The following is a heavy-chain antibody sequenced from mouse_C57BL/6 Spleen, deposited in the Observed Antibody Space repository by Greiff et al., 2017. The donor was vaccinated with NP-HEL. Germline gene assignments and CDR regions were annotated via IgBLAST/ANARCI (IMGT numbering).Heavy chain of an antibody. Sequence: QVQLKQPGAELVRPGSSVKLSCKASGYTFTSYWMHWVKQRPIQGLEWIGNIDPSDSETHYNQKFKDKATLTVDKSSSTAYMQLSSLTSEDSAVYYCARDGSSYWFAYWGQGTLVTVSA. CDR1: GYTFTSYW. CDR2: IDPSDSET. CDR3: ARDGSSYWFAY. V-gene: IGHV1-52*01. D-gene: IGHD1-1*01. J-gene: IGHJ3*01.